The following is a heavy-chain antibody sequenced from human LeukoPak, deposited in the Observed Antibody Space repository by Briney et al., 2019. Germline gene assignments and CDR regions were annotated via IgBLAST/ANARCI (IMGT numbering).Heavy chain of an antibody. Sequence: GGSLRLSCAGSGFTFNNYAMTWVRQAPGKGLNWVSSITGSGGTKFYADSAKGRFTVSRDNSKNIVHLQMDSLGADDTAVYYCAKTQWKVGATDYFDYWGQGIPVTVSS. CDR1: GFTFNNYA. V-gene: IGHV3-23*01. CDR3: AKTQWKVGATDYFDY. CDR2: ITGSGGTK. D-gene: IGHD1-26*01. J-gene: IGHJ4*02.